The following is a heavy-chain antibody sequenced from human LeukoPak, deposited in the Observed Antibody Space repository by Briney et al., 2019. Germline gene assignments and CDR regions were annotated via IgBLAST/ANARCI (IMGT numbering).Heavy chain of an antibody. J-gene: IGHJ4*02. CDR2: IKQDGSEK. CDR1: GFTFSRYW. D-gene: IGHD3-22*01. Sequence: TGGSLRLSCAASGFTFSRYWMSWVSQAPGKGLEWVANIKQDGSEKYYVDSVKGRFTISRDNAKNSLYLQMNSLSAEDTAVYYCPRDYYPTSGYYGIDYWGQGTLVTVSS. CDR3: PRDYYPTSGYYGIDY. V-gene: IGHV3-7*04.